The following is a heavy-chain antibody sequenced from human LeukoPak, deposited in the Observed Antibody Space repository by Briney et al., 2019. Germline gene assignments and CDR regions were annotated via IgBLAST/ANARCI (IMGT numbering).Heavy chain of an antibody. D-gene: IGHD2-15*01. CDR2: IYYSGST. V-gene: IGHV4-39*07. Sequence: PSETLSLTCTVSGGSISSSSYYWGWIRQPPGKGLEWIGSIYYSGSTYYNPSLKSRVTISVDTSKNQFSLKLSSVTAADTAVYYCARDLVVRLQDPVYYYYGMDVWGQGTTVTVSS. J-gene: IGHJ6*02. CDR1: GGSISSSSYY. CDR3: ARDLVVRLQDPVYYYYGMDV.